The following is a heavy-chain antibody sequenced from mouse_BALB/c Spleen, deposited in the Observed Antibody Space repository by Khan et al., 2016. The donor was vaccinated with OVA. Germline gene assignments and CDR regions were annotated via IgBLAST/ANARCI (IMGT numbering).Heavy chain of an antibody. Sequence: DLVKPGASVKLSCKASGYTFTSYWINWIKQRPGQGLEWIGRIAPGSGSTSYNEIFKGTATLTVDTSSSTASIQLSSLSSEDSAVYFYASSTYCGNSLYAMDYWGQRTSVTVSS. J-gene: IGHJ4*01. D-gene: IGHD1-1*01. CDR1: GYTFTSYW. CDR2: IAPGSGST. CDR3: ASSTYCGNSLYAMDY. V-gene: IGHV1S41*01.